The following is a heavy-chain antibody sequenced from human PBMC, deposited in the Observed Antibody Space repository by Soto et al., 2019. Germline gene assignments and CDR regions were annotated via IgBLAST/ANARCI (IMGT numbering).Heavy chain of an antibody. D-gene: IGHD3-3*01. J-gene: IGHJ6*02. V-gene: IGHV3-30*18. CDR3: AKAPPHYDFWSGYQKPFYYYYGMDV. CDR2: ISHDGSKE. CDR1: GFTFSTYA. Sequence: GGSLRLSCAASGFTFSTYAMHWVRQAPGKGLEWVAVISHDGSKEYYADSVKGRFTISRDTSKSSLYLQMNSLRAEDTAVYYCAKAPPHYDFWSGYQKPFYYYYGMDVWGHGTTVTVSS.